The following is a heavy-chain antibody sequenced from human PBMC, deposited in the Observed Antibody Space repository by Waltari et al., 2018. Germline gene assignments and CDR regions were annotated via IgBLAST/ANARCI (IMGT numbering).Heavy chain of an antibody. V-gene: IGHV4-38-2*02. D-gene: IGHD3-10*01. Sequence: QVQLHESGPGLVKPSETLSLTCTVSGYSISSGYYWGWIRQPPGKGLEWIGSIDHSGGTYYNPSLKSRVTISVDTSKNQFSLKLSSVTAADTAVYYCARDKPQSYGSGNDFDYWGQGTLVTVSS. CDR3: ARDKPQSYGSGNDFDY. J-gene: IGHJ4*02. CDR2: IDHSGGT. CDR1: GYSISSGYY.